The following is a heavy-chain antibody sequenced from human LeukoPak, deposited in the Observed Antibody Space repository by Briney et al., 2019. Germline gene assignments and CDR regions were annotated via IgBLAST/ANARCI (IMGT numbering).Heavy chain of an antibody. V-gene: IGHV4-4*02. D-gene: IGHD3-22*01. J-gene: IGHJ4*02. CDR3: ARDSGRYYDSSGYYNY. Sequence: SETLSLTCAVSGGSISSSNWWSWVRQPPGKGLEWIGEIYHSGSTNYNPSLKSRVTISVDKSKNQFSLKLSSVTAADTAVYYCARDSGRYYDSSGYYNYWGQGTLVTVSS. CDR1: GGSISSSNW. CDR2: IYHSGST.